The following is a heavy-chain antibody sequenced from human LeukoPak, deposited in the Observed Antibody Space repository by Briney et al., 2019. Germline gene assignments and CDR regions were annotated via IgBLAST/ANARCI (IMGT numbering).Heavy chain of an antibody. CDR3: ARDQYGLQLEPLYGMDV. J-gene: IGHJ6*02. CDR2: IYYSGST. Sequence: SETLSLTCTVSGGSISSYYWSWIRQPPGKGLEWIGYIYYSGSTNYNPSLKSRVTISVDTSKNQFSLKLSSVTAADTAVYYCARDQYGLQLEPLYGMDVWGQGTTVTVSS. CDR1: GGSISSYY. D-gene: IGHD6-13*01. V-gene: IGHV4-59*01.